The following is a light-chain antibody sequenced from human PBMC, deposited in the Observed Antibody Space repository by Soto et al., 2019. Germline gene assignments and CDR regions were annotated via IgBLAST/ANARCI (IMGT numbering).Light chain of an antibody. CDR3: SSYAGSNNYV. CDR2: EVS. V-gene: IGLV2-8*01. CDR1: SSDVGGYNY. J-gene: IGLJ1*01. Sequence: QSVLTQPPSASGSPGQSVTISCTGTSSDVGGYNYVSCYQQHPAKAPKLMIYEVSKRPSGVPDRFSGYKSGNTASLTVSGLQAEDEADYYCSSYAGSNNYVFGTGTKLTVL.